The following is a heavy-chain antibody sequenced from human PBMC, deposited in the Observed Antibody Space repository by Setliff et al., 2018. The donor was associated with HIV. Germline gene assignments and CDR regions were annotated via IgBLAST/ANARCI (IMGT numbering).Heavy chain of an antibody. CDR1: GDSIRSARHS. J-gene: IGHJ4*02. CDR3: ARARAAGFGINGFDS. CDR2: VFSAGHS. Sequence: SETLSLTCSVSGDSIRSARHSWTWIRQPVGKPPEWIGHVFSAGHSNYNPSLRGRVAMSLDQYKNQFSLSLDSVTAADTAIYSCARARAAGFGINGFDSWGQGTQVTVSS. D-gene: IGHD6-19*01. V-gene: IGHV4-61*09.